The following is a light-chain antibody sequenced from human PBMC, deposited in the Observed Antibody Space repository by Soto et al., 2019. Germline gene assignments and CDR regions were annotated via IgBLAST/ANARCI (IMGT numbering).Light chain of an antibody. V-gene: IGKV1-5*03. CDR2: KSS. CDR1: QSISTY. Sequence: DIQMTQSPSTLSASVGDRVTITCRASQSISTYLAWYQQEPGKAPNLLIYKSSRLESGAPSRFRGSGSGTESTLTISRLQPDDFATYYCEQYNSYPLTFGGGTKVEIK. J-gene: IGKJ4*01. CDR3: EQYNSYPLT.